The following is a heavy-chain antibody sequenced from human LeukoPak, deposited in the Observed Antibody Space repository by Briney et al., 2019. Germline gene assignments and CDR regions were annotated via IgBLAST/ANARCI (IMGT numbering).Heavy chain of an antibody. Sequence: GGSLRLSCAASGFTFSSYAMSWVRQAPGKGLEWVSTISDSGGSTYYADSVKGRFTISRDNSKNTLYLQMNSLRAEDTAVYYCAKGTLYYGSGSYPRYWGQGTLVTVSS. J-gene: IGHJ4*02. CDR3: AKGTLYYGSGSYPRY. D-gene: IGHD3-10*01. CDR2: ISDSGGST. CDR1: GFTFSSYA. V-gene: IGHV3-23*01.